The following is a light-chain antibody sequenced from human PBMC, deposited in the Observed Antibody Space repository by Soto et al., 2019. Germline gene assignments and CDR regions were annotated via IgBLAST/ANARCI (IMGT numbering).Light chain of an antibody. CDR3: SSYTTNNTLV. V-gene: IGLV2-14*01. CDR1: SSDVGDYKY. CDR2: EVS. Sequence: QSALTQPASVSGSPGQSITISCTGTSSDVGDYKYVSWYQKHPGKAPKALIYEVSNRPSGVSNRFSGSKSGNTSSLTISGLQAEDEADYYCSSYTTNNTLVFGPGTKVTVL. J-gene: IGLJ1*01.